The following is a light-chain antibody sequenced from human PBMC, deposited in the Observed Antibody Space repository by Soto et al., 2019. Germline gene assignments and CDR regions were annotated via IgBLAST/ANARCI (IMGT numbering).Light chain of an antibody. CDR3: CSYAGSYPFV. CDR1: SSDVGYYDY. CDR2: EVT. V-gene: IGLV2-8*01. Sequence: QSALTQPPSASGFPGQSVTISCTGTSSDVGYYDYVSWYQQHPGKAPKLVIYEVTKRPSGVPDRVSASKSGNTASLTVSGLRAEDEADYYCCSYAGSYPFVFGTGTKVTVL. J-gene: IGLJ1*01.